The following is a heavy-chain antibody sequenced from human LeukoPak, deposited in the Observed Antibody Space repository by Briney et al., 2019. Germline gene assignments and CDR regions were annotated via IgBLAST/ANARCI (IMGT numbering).Heavy chain of an antibody. CDR3: TRLTMVRGVIIDY. D-gene: IGHD3-10*01. CDR2: IRSKANSYAT. CDR1: GFTFSGSA. Sequence: GGSLRLSCAASGFTFSGSAMHWVRQASGKGLEWVGRIRSKANSYATAYAASVKGRFTISRDDSKSTAYLQMNSLKTEDTAVYYCTRLTMVRGVIIDYWGQGTLVTVSS. J-gene: IGHJ4*02. V-gene: IGHV3-73*01.